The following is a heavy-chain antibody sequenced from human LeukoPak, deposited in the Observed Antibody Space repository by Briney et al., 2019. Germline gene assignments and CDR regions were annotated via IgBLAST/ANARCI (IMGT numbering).Heavy chain of an antibody. J-gene: IGHJ6*02. V-gene: IGHV4-34*01. CDR2: INHSGST. CDR1: GGSSSGYY. Sequence: SETLSLTCAVYGGSSSGYYWSWIRQPPGKGLEWIGEINHSGSTNYNPSLKSRVTISVDTSKNQFSLKLSSVTAADTAVYYCARSPDLYYYYGMDVWGQGTTVTVSS. CDR3: ARSPDLYYYYGMDV.